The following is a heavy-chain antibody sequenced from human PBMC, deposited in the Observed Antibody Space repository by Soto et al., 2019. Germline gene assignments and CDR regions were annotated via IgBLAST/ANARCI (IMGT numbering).Heavy chain of an antibody. CDR1: GFTFSDSW. D-gene: IGHD4-4*01. CDR2: IKPDESEK. V-gene: IGHV3-7*01. Sequence: GGSLRPSCTASGFTFSDSWMTWVRQAPGKGLEWVARIKPDESEKKYADSVKGRFSISRDNAKNSMYLQMDSLRGEDTAVYYCVRGGSNYASWGKGTLVTVSS. J-gene: IGHJ5*02. CDR3: VRGGSNYAS.